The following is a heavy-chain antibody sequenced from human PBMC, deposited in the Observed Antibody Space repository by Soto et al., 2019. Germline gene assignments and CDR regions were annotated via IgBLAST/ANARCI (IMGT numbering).Heavy chain of an antibody. CDR1: GFSFSTYN. J-gene: IGHJ4*02. D-gene: IGHD6-25*01. V-gene: IGHV3-23*01. CDR3: AKGVRRSIAARYYFDY. Sequence: GGSLRLSCAASGFSFSTYNMNWVRQAPGKGLEWVSAISGSGGSTYYADSVKGRFTISRDNSKNTLYLQMNSLRAEDTAVYYCAKGVRRSIAARYYFDYWGQGTLVTVSS. CDR2: ISGSGGST.